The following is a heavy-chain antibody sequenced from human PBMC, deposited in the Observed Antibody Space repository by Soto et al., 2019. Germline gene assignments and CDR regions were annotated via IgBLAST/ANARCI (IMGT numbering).Heavy chain of an antibody. CDR3: ARGPPGYCSGGSCYGANYYYGMDV. Sequence: ASVEVSCKASGYTFASYYRRWVRQAPGQGLEWMGIINPSGGSTSYAQKFQGRVTMTRDTSTSTVYMELSSLRSEDTAVYYCARGPPGYCSGGSCYGANYYYGMDVWGQGTTVTVSS. V-gene: IGHV1-46*03. CDR2: INPSGGST. D-gene: IGHD2-15*01. J-gene: IGHJ6*02. CDR1: GYTFASYY.